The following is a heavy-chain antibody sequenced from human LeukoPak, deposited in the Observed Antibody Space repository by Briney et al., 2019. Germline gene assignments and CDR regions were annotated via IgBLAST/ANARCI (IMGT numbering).Heavy chain of an antibody. V-gene: IGHV1-2*02. CDR1: GYTFTGYY. CDR3: ARDRYSGYDWDFDY. Sequence: ASVKVSCKASGYTFTGYYMHWVRQAPGQGLEWMGWINPNSGGTNYAQKFQGRVTMTRDTSISTAYMELSRLRSDDTAVYSCARDRYSGYDWDFDYWGQGTLVTVSS. CDR2: INPNSGGT. D-gene: IGHD5-12*01. J-gene: IGHJ4*02.